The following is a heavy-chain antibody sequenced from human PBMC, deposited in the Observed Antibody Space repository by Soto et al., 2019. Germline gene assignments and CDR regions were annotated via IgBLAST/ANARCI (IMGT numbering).Heavy chain of an antibody. J-gene: IGHJ1*01. CDR2: IAADGSNT. CDR1: GFTFSNYW. Sequence: EVQLVESGGGLVQPGGSLRISCAASGFTFSNYWMYWVRKVPGKGLVWVSRIAADGSNTAYADSVEGRFSISRDNAKNTLYLQMISLRPAATALYSCGKDRGPFLRDGLDYWGQGTLVTVSS. V-gene: IGHV3-74*01. D-gene: IGHD1-1*01. CDR3: GKDRGPFLRDGLDY.